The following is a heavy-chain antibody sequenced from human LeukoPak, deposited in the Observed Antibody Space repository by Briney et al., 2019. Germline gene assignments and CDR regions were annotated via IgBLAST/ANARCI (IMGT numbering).Heavy chain of an antibody. Sequence: ASVKLSCEASGGTFSSYAISGAREARGQRLEWMGGIIPIFGPANYAQKFQGRVTITADKSTSTAYMELSSLRSEDTAVYYCATGLCGGNCYPPSWFAHWGQGTLVTVSS. V-gene: IGHV1-69*06. CDR2: IIPIFGPA. J-gene: IGHJ5*02. CDR1: GGTFSSYA. D-gene: IGHD2-21*02. CDR3: ATGLCGGNCYPPSWFAH.